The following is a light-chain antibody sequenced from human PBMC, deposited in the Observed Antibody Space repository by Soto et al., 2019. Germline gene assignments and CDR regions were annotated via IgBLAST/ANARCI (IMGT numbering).Light chain of an antibody. CDR1: NIGSKS. CDR2: YDS. V-gene: IGLV3-21*04. CDR3: QAWDSSSDHYV. Sequence: SSVLTQPPSVSVAPGKTARITCGGNNIGSKSVHWYQQKPGQAPVLVIYYDSDRPSGIPERFSGSNSGNTATLTISRVEAGDEADYYCQAWDSSSDHYVFGTGTKVTVL. J-gene: IGLJ1*01.